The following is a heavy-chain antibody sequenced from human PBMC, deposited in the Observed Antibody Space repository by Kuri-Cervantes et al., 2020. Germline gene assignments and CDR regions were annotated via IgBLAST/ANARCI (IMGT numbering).Heavy chain of an antibody. D-gene: IGHD3-22*01. CDR3: ARDLYDSSGYAALDY. CDR1: GFTFSSYS. Sequence: GESLKISCAASGFTFSSYSMNWVRQAPGKGLEWVSYISSSSSTIYYADSVKGRFTISRDNAKNSLYQQMNSLRDEDTAVYYCARDLYDSSGYAALDYWGQGTLVTVSS. CDR2: ISSSSSTI. V-gene: IGHV3-48*02. J-gene: IGHJ4*02.